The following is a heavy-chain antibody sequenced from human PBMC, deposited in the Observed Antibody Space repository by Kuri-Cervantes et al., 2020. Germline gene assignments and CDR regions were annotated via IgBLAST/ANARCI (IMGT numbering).Heavy chain of an antibody. D-gene: IGHD6-13*01. J-gene: IGHJ6*02. V-gene: IGHV3-13*01. Sequence: GESLKISCAASGFTFSSYDIHWVRQATGKGLEWISAIGTAGDTYYPVSVKGRFTISRENAKNSLYLQMNSLRAGDTAVYYCARSYVAAAGIGGYYYGMDVWGQGTTVTFSS. CDR2: IGTAGDT. CDR1: GFTFSSYD. CDR3: ARSYVAAAGIGGYYYGMDV.